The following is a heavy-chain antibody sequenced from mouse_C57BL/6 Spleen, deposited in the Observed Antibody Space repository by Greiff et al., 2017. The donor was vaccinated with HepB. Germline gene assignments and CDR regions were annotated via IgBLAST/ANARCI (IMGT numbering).Heavy chain of an antibody. CDR1: GYAFSSSW. J-gene: IGHJ3*01. CDR3: AREGIYYDYDAGFAY. D-gene: IGHD2-4*01. CDR2: IYPGDGDT. V-gene: IGHV1-82*01. Sequence: VQLQQSRPELVKPGASVKISCKASGYAFSSSWMNWVKQRPGKGLEWIGRIYPGDGDTNYNGKFKGKATLTADKSSSTAYMQLSSLTSEDSAVYFCAREGIYYDYDAGFAYWGQGTLVTVSA.